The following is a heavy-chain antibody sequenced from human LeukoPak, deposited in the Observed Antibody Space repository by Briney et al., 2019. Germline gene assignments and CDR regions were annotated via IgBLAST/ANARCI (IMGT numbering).Heavy chain of an antibody. V-gene: IGHV3-48*01. Sequence: GGSLRLSCAASGFTFSGYSMTWVRQPPGKGLEWVSYISSTSSTLLYTDSVKGRFIISRDNAKNSLYLQMNSLRAGDTAVYYCARESAYAFDYWGQGILVTVSS. D-gene: IGHD5-12*01. CDR3: ARESAYAFDY. J-gene: IGHJ4*02. CDR1: GFTFSGYS. CDR2: ISSTSSTL.